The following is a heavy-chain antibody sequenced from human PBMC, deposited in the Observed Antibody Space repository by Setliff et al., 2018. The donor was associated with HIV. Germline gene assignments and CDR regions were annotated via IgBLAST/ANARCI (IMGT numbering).Heavy chain of an antibody. CDR1: GGTFSSYA. CDR3: ARRSCTSGTCHHDSYFYMDV. J-gene: IGHJ6*03. D-gene: IGHD5-12*01. V-gene: IGHV1-69*13. Sequence: SVKVSCKASGGTFSSYAISWVRQAPGQGLEWMGGIIPIFDTSNYAQKFQGRVTITADESTSTAYMELSSLRSEDTAVYYCARRSCTSGTCHHDSYFYMDVWGKGTAVTVSS. CDR2: IIPIFDTS.